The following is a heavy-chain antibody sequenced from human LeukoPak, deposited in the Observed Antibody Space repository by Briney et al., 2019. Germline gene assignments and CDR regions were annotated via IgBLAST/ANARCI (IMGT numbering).Heavy chain of an antibody. V-gene: IGHV4-4*07. Sequence: SETLSLTCTVSGGSISSYYWSWLRQPAGKGLEWIGRIYTSGSTNYNPSLKSRVTMSVDTSKNQFSLKLSSVTAADTAVYYCARDHGYSGYDSPYYYGMDVWGQGTTVTVSS. J-gene: IGHJ6*02. CDR3: ARDHGYSGYDSPYYYGMDV. D-gene: IGHD5-12*01. CDR1: GGSISSYY. CDR2: IYTSGST.